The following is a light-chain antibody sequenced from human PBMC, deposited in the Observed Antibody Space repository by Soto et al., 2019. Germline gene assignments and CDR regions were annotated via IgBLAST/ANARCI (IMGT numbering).Light chain of an antibody. CDR2: LNSDGSH. CDR1: SGHSSYA. Sequence: QPVLTQSPSASASLGASVKLTCTLSSGHSSYAIAWHQQQPEKGPRYLMKLNSDGSHSKGDGIPDRFSGSSSGAERYLTISCLQSEDEADYYCQTWGTGPLVFGGGTQLTVL. CDR3: QTWGTGPLV. J-gene: IGLJ2*01. V-gene: IGLV4-69*01.